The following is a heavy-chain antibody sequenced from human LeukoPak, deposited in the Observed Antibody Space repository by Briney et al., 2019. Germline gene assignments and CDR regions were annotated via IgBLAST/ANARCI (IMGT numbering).Heavy chain of an antibody. CDR2: ISGSGGST. J-gene: IGHJ4*02. Sequence: GGSLRLPCAASGFTFSSYAMSWVRQAPGKGLEWVSAISGSGGSTYYADSVKGRFTISRDNSKNTLYLQMNSLRAEDTAVYYCAMSTGYSSGWPPDDYWGQGTLVTVSS. D-gene: IGHD6-19*01. CDR1: GFTFSSYA. CDR3: AMSTGYSSGWPPDDY. V-gene: IGHV3-23*01.